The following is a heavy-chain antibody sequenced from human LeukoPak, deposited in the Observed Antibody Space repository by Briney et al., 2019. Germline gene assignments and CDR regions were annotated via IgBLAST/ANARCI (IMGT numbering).Heavy chain of an antibody. Sequence: GGSLGLSCAASGFTFSSYGMHWVRQAPGKGLEWVAFIRYDGSNKYYADSVKGRFTISRDNSKNTLYLQMNSLRAEDTAVYYCAKGLRFLEWLPLGYYMDVWGKGTTVTVSS. V-gene: IGHV3-30*02. CDR3: AKGLRFLEWLPLGYYMDV. D-gene: IGHD3-3*01. CDR1: GFTFSSYG. CDR2: IRYDGSNK. J-gene: IGHJ6*03.